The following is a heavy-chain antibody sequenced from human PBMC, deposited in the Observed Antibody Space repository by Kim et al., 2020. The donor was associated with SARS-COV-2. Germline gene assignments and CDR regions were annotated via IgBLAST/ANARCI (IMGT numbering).Heavy chain of an antibody. CDR3: ARVGAAEVGASIAYYGM. V-gene: IGHV3-23*01. Sequence: GGSLRLSCAASKFIFNDYAMMWVRQVPGKGLEWVSGITASGRVTYYGDSVRGRFTISRDNSKNTLFLQMNSLRTEDTAVYFCARVGAAEVGASIAYYGM. CDR2: ITASGRVT. CDR1: KFIFNDYA. J-gene: IGHJ6*01. D-gene: IGHD1-26*01.